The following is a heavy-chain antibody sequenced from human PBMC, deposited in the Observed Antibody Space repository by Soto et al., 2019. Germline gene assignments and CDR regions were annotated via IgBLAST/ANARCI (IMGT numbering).Heavy chain of an antibody. CDR1: GGTFSSYA. J-gene: IGHJ2*01. CDR3: ARGVVVPAATTGWYFDL. V-gene: IGHV1-69*01. CDR2: IIPIFGTA. Sequence: QVQLVQSGAEVKKPGSSVKVSCKASGGTFSSYAISWVRQAPGQGLEWMGGIIPIFGTANSAQKFQGRVTITADESTSTAYMELSSLRSEDTAVYYCARGVVVPAATTGWYFDLWGRGTLVTVSS. D-gene: IGHD2-2*01.